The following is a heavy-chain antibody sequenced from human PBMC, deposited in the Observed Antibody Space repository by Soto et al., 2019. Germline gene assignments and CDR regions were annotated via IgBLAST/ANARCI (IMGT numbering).Heavy chain of an antibody. J-gene: IGHJ4*02. D-gene: IGHD3-22*01. Sequence: GESLKISCKGSGYTFTNYWISWVRQMPGKGLEWMGRIDASDYFTKYSPSFQGQVTISADKSTSTSYLQWSSLKASDTAMYYCATLGHESSGSYYPPDYWSQGTLVTVSS. CDR1: GYTFTNYW. CDR2: IDASDYFT. V-gene: IGHV5-10-1*04. CDR3: ATLGHESSGSYYPPDY.